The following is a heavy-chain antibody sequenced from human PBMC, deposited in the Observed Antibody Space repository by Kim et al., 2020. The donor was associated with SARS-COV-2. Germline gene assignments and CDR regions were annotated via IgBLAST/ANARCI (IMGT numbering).Heavy chain of an antibody. J-gene: IGHJ6*02. Sequence: NPSLKSRVTISVDTSKNQFSLKLSSVTAADTAVYYCARHEYSSSRSSLDVWGQGTTVTVSS. V-gene: IGHV4-59*08. D-gene: IGHD6-6*01. CDR3: ARHEYSSSRSSLDV.